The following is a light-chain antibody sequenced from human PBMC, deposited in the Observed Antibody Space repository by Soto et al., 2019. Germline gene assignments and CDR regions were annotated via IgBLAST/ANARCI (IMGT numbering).Light chain of an antibody. J-gene: IGLJ3*02. Sequence: QSVLTQPPSVSRAPGQTVTISCTGSRSNIGADYDVHWYQQVPGAAPKLLIYGNWNRPSGVPDRFSGSKSVASASLAITGLQAEDEADYYCQSYDVTLDAWVFGGGTKVTVL. CDR3: QSYDVTLDAWV. CDR1: RSNIGADYD. CDR2: GNW. V-gene: IGLV1-40*01.